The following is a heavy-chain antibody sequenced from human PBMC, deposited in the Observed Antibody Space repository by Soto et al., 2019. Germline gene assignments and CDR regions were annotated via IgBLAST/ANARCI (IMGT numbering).Heavy chain of an antibody. Sequence: EVQLVESGGGLVKPGGSLRLSCAASGFTFSNAWINWVRQAPGKGLEWVGRIKSKTDGGTTDYAEPVKGRFAISRDDSNNMVYLQMNSLKNEDTAVYYCTTDSDSTIIIVRFDYWGHGTLVTVSS. CDR3: TTDSDSTIIIVRFDY. V-gene: IGHV3-15*07. D-gene: IGHD3-22*01. J-gene: IGHJ4*01. CDR2: IKSKTDGGTT. CDR1: GFTFSNAW.